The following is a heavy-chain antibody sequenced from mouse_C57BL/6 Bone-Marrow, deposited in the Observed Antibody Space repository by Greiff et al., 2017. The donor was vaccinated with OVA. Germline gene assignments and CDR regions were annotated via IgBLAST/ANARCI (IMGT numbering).Heavy chain of an antibody. Sequence: VQLQQSGTELVKPGASVKLSCKASGYTFTSYWMHWVKQRPGQGLEWIGNINPSNGGTNYNEKFKSKATLTVDKSSSTAYMQLSSLTSEDSAVYYCARIGREGSSYEAMDYWGQGTSVTVSS. CDR1: GYTFTSYW. CDR2: INPSNGGT. V-gene: IGHV1-53*01. J-gene: IGHJ4*01. D-gene: IGHD1-1*01. CDR3: ARIGREGSSYEAMDY.